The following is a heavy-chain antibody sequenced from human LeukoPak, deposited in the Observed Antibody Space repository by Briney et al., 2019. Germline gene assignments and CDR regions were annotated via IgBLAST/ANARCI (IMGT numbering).Heavy chain of an antibody. CDR3: ARADGRVAATDY. CDR1: GGSISSYY. Sequence: SETLSLTCSVSGGSISSYYWNCIRQPPGKGLEWIGYINYSGDTNYNPSLKSRVSTSVDTSKNQLSLKLRSVTAADTAVYYCARADGRVAATDYWGQGTLVTVSS. CDR2: INYSGDT. V-gene: IGHV4-59*01. D-gene: IGHD2-15*01. J-gene: IGHJ4*02.